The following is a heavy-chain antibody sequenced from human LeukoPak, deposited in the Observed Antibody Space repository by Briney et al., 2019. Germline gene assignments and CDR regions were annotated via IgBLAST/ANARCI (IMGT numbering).Heavy chain of an antibody. CDR3: AKDDAYLQYDD. J-gene: IGHJ4*02. CDR2: IYYSGRT. V-gene: IGHV4-39*07. D-gene: IGHD5-24*01. Sequence: PSETLSLTCTVSGGSISSSSLYWGWIRQPPGKGLEWIGSIYYSGRTYYNPSLKSRVTISIDTSKNQFSLKLSSVTAADTAIYYCAKDDAYLQYDDWGQGTLVTVSS. CDR1: GGSISSSSLY.